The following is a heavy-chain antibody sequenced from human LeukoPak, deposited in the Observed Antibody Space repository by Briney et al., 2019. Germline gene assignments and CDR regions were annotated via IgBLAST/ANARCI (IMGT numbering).Heavy chain of an antibody. D-gene: IGHD6-19*01. Sequence: QPGRSLRLSCAASGFTFSSYAMHWVRQAPGKGLEWVAVMSHDGSNKYYGDSVKGRFTISRDNSKNTLYLQMNSLRAEDTAVYYCAKLDSSGWSRPFDYWGQGTLVTVSP. CDR1: GFTFSSYA. CDR2: MSHDGSNK. CDR3: AKLDSSGWSRPFDY. J-gene: IGHJ4*02. V-gene: IGHV3-30*18.